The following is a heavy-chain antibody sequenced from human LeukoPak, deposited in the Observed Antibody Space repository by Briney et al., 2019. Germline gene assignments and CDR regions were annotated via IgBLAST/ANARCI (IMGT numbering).Heavy chain of an antibody. CDR3: ATTAATRKAIY. J-gene: IGHJ4*02. CDR2: INRDGSST. CDR1: GFTFSSYW. Sequence: GGSLRLSCAASGFTFSSYWMHWVRQVPGKGLVWVSGINRDGSSTSYADSVKGRFTISRDNAKNTLYLQMNSLRAEDTAVYYCATTAATRKAIYWGQGTLVTVSS. D-gene: IGHD6-25*01. V-gene: IGHV3-74*01.